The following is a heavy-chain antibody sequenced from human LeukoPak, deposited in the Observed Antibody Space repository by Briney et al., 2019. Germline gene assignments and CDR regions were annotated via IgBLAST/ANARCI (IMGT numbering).Heavy chain of an antibody. D-gene: IGHD3-16*02. Sequence: GASVKVSCKASGYSFTTYGITWVRQAPGQGLEWMGWISAYNGNTNYAQKFQDRVTMTTDTSTSTAYMELRSLRSDDTAVYYCARGHDFVWGSYRTSFDYWGQGTLVTVSS. V-gene: IGHV1-18*01. CDR2: ISAYNGNT. J-gene: IGHJ4*02. CDR1: GYSFTTYG. CDR3: ARGHDFVWGSYRTSFDY.